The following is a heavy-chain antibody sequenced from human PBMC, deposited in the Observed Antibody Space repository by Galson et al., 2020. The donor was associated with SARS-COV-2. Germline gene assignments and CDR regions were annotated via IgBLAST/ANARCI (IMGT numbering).Heavy chain of an antibody. Sequence: GGSLRLSCAASGFTFSSYNMNWVRQTPVKGLELVAYIRSSSGSIYYADSVKGRFTISRDNAKSSLYLQLSSLRVEDTAVYYCATERLESWDQGTLVTVSS. J-gene: IGHJ4*02. CDR3: ATERLES. CDR2: IRSSSGSI. V-gene: IGHV3-48*04. CDR1: GFTFSSYN.